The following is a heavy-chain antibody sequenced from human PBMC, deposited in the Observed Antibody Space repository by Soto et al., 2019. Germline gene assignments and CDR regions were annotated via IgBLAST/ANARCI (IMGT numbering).Heavy chain of an antibody. Sequence: LSETLSLTCIVSGESISISSYYWGWIRQPPGKGLEWIGSIYYSGRTYYNPSFKSRVTISIDTSKNQFSLKLSSVTATDTAVYYCARQRTTVVTQAYFDHWGQRALFTVSP. CDR2: IYYSGRT. V-gene: IGHV4-39*01. J-gene: IGHJ4*02. CDR3: ARQRTTVVTQAYFDH. D-gene: IGHD2-21*02. CDR1: GESISISSYY.